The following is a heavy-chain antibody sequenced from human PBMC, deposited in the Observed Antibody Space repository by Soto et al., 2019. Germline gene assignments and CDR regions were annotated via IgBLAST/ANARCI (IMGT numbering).Heavy chain of an antibody. CDR3: AREVNVVALSDAFDI. V-gene: IGHV4-30-4*01. D-gene: IGHD2-8*01. J-gene: IGHJ3*02. CDR1: GDSISSDNYF. CDR2: ISNRGTP. Sequence: QVQLQESGPGLVKPSQTLSLICTVSGDSISSDNYFWSWIRQPTGQGLEWIGYISNRGTPNYNPSLNSRVTRSLDTSNNRFALDMYSVTAADTAVYYCAREVNVVALSDAFDIWGQGTMVTVSS.